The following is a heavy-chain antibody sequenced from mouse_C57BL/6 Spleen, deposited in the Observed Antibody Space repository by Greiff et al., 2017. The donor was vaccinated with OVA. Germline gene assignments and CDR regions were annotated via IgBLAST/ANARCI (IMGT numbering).Heavy chain of an antibody. CDR3: ARSGYGKKGYAMDY. D-gene: IGHD2-1*01. J-gene: IGHJ4*01. V-gene: IGHV1-69*01. CDR1: GYTFTSYW. Sequence: QVQLQQPGAELVMPGASVKLSCKASGYTFTSYWMHWVKQRPGQGLEWIGEIDPSDSYTNYNEKFKGKATVTVDKSSSTAYMQLSSLTSEDSAVYYCARSGYGKKGYAMDYWGQGTSLTVSS. CDR2: IDPSDSYT.